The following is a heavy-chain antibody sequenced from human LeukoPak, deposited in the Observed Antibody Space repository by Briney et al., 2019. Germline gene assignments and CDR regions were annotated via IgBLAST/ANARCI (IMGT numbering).Heavy chain of an antibody. CDR3: ARGKGGRRGFDY. Sequence: SETLSLTCTVSGGSISSSSYYWGWIRQPPGKGLEWIGSNYYSGSTYYNPSLKSRVTISVDTSKNQFSLKLSSVTAADTAVYYCARGKGGRRGFDYWGQGTLVTVSS. V-gene: IGHV4-39*07. J-gene: IGHJ4*02. D-gene: IGHD1-26*01. CDR2: NYYSGST. CDR1: GGSISSSSYY.